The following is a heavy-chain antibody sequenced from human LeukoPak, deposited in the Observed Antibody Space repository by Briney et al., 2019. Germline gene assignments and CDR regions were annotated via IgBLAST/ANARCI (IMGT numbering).Heavy chain of an antibody. CDR1: GGSISSYY. CDR3: ARDSGSGWYGGYFDY. J-gene: IGHJ4*02. Sequence: SETLSLTCTVSGGSISSYYWSWIRQPPGKGLEWIGYIYYSGSTNYNPSLKSRVTISVDTSKNQFSLKLSSVTAADTAVYYCARDSGSGWYGGYFDYWGQGTLVTVSS. CDR2: IYYSGST. V-gene: IGHV4-59*01. D-gene: IGHD6-19*01.